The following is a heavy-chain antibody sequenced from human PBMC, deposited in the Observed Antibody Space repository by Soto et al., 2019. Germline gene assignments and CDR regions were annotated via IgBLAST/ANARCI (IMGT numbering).Heavy chain of an antibody. CDR1: GFTFSSYA. CDR2: ISDRGQSV. V-gene: IGHV3-23*01. Sequence: GWSLRLSCAASGFTFSSYAMSWVRQAPGKGLEWVSSISDRGQSVFFADSVKGRFTISRDNSNNTLYLQMNSLRAEDTAVYYCAKVSPPPFGLVQGTLDYWGQGTLVTVSS. CDR3: AKVSPPPFGLVQGTLDY. D-gene: IGHD6-6*01. J-gene: IGHJ4*02.